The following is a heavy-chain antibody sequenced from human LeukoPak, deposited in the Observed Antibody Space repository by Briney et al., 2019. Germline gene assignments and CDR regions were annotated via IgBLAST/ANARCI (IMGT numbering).Heavy chain of an antibody. V-gene: IGHV3-9*01. J-gene: IGHJ1*01. CDR3: AKDTLSSYSSGWYAEYFQH. CDR1: GFTFDDYA. Sequence: PGRSLRLSCAASGFTFDDYAMHWVRQAPGKGLEWVSGISWNSGSIGYADSVKGRFTISRDNAKNSLYLQMNSLRAEDTAVYYCAKDTLSSYSSGWYAEYFQHWGQGTLVTVSS. CDR2: ISWNSGSI. D-gene: IGHD6-19*01.